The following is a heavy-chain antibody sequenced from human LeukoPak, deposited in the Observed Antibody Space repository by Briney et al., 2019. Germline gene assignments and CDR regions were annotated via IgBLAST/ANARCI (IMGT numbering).Heavy chain of an antibody. Sequence: GGSLRLSCAASGFTFSSYSMNWVRQAPGKGLEWVSSISSSSSYIYYADSVKGRFTISRDNAKNSLYLQMNSLRAEDTAVYYCARDRYYGSGSFDYGMDVWAKGPRSPSP. D-gene: IGHD3-10*01. V-gene: IGHV3-21*01. J-gene: IGHJ6*02. CDR2: ISSSSSYI. CDR1: GFTFSSYS. CDR3: ARDRYYGSGSFDYGMDV.